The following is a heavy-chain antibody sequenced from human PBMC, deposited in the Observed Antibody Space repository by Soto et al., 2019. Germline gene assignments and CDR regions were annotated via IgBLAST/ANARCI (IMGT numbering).Heavy chain of an antibody. V-gene: IGHV4-31*03. J-gene: IGHJ4*02. CDR2: IYYSGST. Sequence: SETLCLTCTVSGGSISSGGYYWSWIRQHPEKGLEWIGYIYYSGSTYYNPSLKSRVTISVDTSKNQFSLKLSSVTAADTAVYYCARVWRSAGSFDYWGQGTLVTVSS. D-gene: IGHD3-10*01. CDR1: GGSISSGGYY. CDR3: ARVWRSAGSFDY.